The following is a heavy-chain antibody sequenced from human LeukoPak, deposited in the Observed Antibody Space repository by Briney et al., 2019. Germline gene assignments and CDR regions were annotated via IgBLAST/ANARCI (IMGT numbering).Heavy chain of an antibody. J-gene: IGHJ6*03. V-gene: IGHV3-13*01. D-gene: IGHD6-13*01. CDR1: GFTFKSYD. Sequence: GGSLRLSCAASGFTFKSYDMHWVRQVAGRGLEWVSGIGTAGDTYYQGSVKGRFTISRENAKNTLYLQMNSLRAEDTAVYYCAREWVAAAGRVYYYYMDVWGKGTTVTVSS. CDR3: AREWVAAAGRVYYYYMDV. CDR2: IGTAGDT.